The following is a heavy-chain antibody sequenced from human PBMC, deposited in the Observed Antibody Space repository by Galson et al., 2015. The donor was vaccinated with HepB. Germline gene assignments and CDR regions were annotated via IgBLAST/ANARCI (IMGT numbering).Heavy chain of an antibody. V-gene: IGHV3-21*01. CDR2: ISSSSSYI. J-gene: IGHJ6*02. CDR3: ARRGMATIDYYYGMDV. D-gene: IGHD5-24*01. Sequence: SLRLSCAASGFTFSSYSMNWVRQAPGKGLEWVSSISSSSSYIYYADSVKGRFTISRDNAKNSLYLQMNSLRAEDTAVYYCARRGMATIDYYYGMDVWGQGTTVTVSS. CDR1: GFTFSSYS.